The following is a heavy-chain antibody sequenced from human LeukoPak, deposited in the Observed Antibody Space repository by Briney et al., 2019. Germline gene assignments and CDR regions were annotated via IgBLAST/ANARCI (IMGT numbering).Heavy chain of an antibody. CDR2: ISYDGSNK. V-gene: IGHV3-30*04. J-gene: IGHJ4*02. CDR1: GFTFSSYA. CDR3: ARAGVILTGYYTYYFDY. Sequence: GGSLGLSCAASGFTFSSYAMHWVRQAPGKGLEWVAVISYDGSNKYYADSVKGRFTISRDNSKNTLYLQMNSLRAEDTAVYYCARAGVILTGYYTYYFDYWGQGTLVTVSS. D-gene: IGHD3-9*01.